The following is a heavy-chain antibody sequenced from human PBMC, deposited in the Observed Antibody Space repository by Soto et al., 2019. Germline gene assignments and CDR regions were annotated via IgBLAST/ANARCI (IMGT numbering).Heavy chain of an antibody. CDR2: ISWNRGSI. D-gene: IGHD2-21*01. CDR3: AKGYCVGDGCIGYYYYYMDV. V-gene: IGHV3-9*01. CDR1: GFTFDSYG. Sequence: GGSLSVCCGASGFTFDSYGIRAVRRAPGEGLECVSGISWNRGSIGYADSVKGRFTISRDNAKNSLYLQMNSLRAEDTALYYCAKGYCVGDGCIGYYYYYMDVWGKGTTVTVSS. J-gene: IGHJ6*03.